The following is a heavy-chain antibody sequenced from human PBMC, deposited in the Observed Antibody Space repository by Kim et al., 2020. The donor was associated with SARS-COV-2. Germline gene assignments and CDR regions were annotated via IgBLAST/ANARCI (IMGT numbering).Heavy chain of an antibody. D-gene: IGHD3-9*01. J-gene: IGHJ4*02. CDR3: ARVPIIE. CDR2: HSGST. V-gene: IGHV4-30-2*04. Sequence: HSGSTSYNPSLKSRVTISVDTSKNQFSLKLSSVTAADTAVYYCARVPIIEWGQGTLVTVSS.